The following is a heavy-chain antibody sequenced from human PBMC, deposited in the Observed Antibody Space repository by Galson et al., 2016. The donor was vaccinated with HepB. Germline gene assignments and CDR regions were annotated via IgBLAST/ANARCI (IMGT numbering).Heavy chain of an antibody. CDR1: GFTFSSFG. CDR3: ARDRDGYSAPFDY. J-gene: IGHJ4*02. Sequence: SLRLSCAASGFTFSSFGMNWVRQAPGRGLECVSSISGSSSYLFFADSVKGRFTISRDNAKNSLYLQMNSLRAEDTAVYYCARDRDGYSAPFDYWGQGTLVTVSS. V-gene: IGHV3-21*01. D-gene: IGHD5-24*01. CDR2: ISGSSSYL.